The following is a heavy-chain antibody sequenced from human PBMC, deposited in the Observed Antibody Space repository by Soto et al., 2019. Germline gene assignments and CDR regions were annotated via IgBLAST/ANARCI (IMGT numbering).Heavy chain of an antibody. D-gene: IGHD5-12*01. CDR1: GFTFSKYA. CDR2: ISGDGDKT. J-gene: IGHJ4*02. V-gene: IGHV3-23*01. CDR3: AKGGLSGYDY. Sequence: EVQLLESGGGLVQPGGSLRLSCAASGFTFSKYAMIWVRQAPGKGLEWISGISGDGDKTFYADFVKGRLTISRDNSKNTVYLQVSSLRVEHTAVYYCAKGGLSGYDYWGQGTLVTVSS.